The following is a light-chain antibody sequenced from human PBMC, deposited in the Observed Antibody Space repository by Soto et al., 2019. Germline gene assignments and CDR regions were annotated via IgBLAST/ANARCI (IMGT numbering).Light chain of an antibody. CDR2: GAS. J-gene: IGKJ2*01. Sequence: EIVLTQSPGTLSLSPGERATLSCRASQSVSSSYLAWYQQKPGQAPRLLIYGASSRATGIPDRFSGSGSGTDFTLTISRLEPEDFAVYYCQQYRSSPPYPFGQGPKLEIK. CDR1: QSVSSSY. V-gene: IGKV3-20*01. CDR3: QQYRSSPPYP.